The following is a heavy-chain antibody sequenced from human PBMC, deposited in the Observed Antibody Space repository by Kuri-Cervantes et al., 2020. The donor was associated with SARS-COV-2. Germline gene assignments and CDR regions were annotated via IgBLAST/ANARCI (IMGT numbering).Heavy chain of an antibody. J-gene: IGHJ4*02. CDR2: IDPSESYT. D-gene: IGHD2-21*01. Sequence: GGSLRLPCQGSGFSFPSYFISWVRQVPGKGPEGMGGIDPSESYTNYSPSFQGHVTFSADKSINTAYLQWSGLRASDTAIYYCAIFFIPGVVDYWGPGTLVTVSS. CDR3: AIFFIPGVVDY. CDR1: GFSFPSYF. V-gene: IGHV5-10-1*01.